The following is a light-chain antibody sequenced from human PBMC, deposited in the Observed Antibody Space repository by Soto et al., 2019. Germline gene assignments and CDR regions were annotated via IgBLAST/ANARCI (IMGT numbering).Light chain of an antibody. CDR2: AAS. CDR1: QSIINY. J-gene: IGKJ4*01. CDR3: HQSFTTPLT. V-gene: IGKV1-39*01. Sequence: DIQMTQSPSSLSASVGDRVTITCRASQSIINYLNWYQLRPGKAPRLLIYAASSLQSRVPSKFSGGGAATHFTLTISNLQPEDSATDCCHQSFTTPLTFGGGTKVEIK.